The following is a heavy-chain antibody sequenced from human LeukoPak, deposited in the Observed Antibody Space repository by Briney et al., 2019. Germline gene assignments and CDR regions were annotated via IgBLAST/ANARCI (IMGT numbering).Heavy chain of an antibody. CDR2: ISGSGGST. CDR3: AREYYYDSSGYLPFDY. V-gene: IGHV3-23*01. J-gene: IGHJ4*02. D-gene: IGHD3-22*01. Sequence: GGSLRLSCAASGFTFSSYGMSWVRQAPGKGLEWVSAISGSGGSTYYADSVKGRFTISRDNSKNTLYLQMNSLRSEDTAVYYCAREYYYDSSGYLPFDYWGQGTLVTVSS. CDR1: GFTFSSYG.